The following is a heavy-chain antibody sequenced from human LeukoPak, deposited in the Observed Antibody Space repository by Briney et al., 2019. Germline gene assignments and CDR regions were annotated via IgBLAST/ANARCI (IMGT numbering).Heavy chain of an antibody. CDR1: GFMFSDYY. D-gene: IGHD3-22*01. V-gene: IGHV3-11*04. Sequence: PGGSLRLSCAASGFMFSDYYMDWVRQAPGKGLEWVSYISSSGSIIFHADSVRGRFTISRDNAKNSLYLRMNSLRAEDTGVYYCARDPYDSSGYRFDCWGQGTLVTVSS. J-gene: IGHJ4*02. CDR3: ARDPYDSSGYRFDC. CDR2: ISSSGSII.